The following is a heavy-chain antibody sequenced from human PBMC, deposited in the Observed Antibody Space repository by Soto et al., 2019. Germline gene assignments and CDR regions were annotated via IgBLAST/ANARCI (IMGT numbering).Heavy chain of an antibody. Sequence: SETLSLTCTVSDGSISPYYWSWIRQPPGKGLEWIGYIYYAGTTTYNPSLKSRVSISVDTSKNEVSLKLNSVTAADTAVYYCARDLWGYCGTDCYPLDVWGQGTTVTVSS. CDR1: DGSISPYY. D-gene: IGHD2-21*02. CDR2: IYYAGTT. J-gene: IGHJ6*02. CDR3: ARDLWGYCGTDCYPLDV. V-gene: IGHV4-59*01.